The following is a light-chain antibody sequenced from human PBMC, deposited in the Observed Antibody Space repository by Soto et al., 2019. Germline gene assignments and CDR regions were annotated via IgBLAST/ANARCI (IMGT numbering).Light chain of an antibody. J-gene: IGLJ2*01. CDR1: DSNIGASYD. CDR3: QSYGSGLSVV. V-gene: IGLV1-40*01. CDR2: ETD. Sequence: QSVLTQPPLISGAPGQRVTITCTGSDSNIGASYDVNWYQHLPGAAPNLLIYETDNRPSGVPDRFSASRSGASASLAIDKLQTGDEGDYYCQSYGSGLSVVFGGGTKLTVL.